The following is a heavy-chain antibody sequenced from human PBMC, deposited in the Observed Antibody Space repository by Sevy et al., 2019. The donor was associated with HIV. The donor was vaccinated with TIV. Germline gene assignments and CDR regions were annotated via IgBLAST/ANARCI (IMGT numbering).Heavy chain of an antibody. CDR3: ARSHYCGGDCYSGNFDY. J-gene: IGHJ4*02. V-gene: IGHV4-34*01. Sequence: LSLTCAVYGGSFSGYYWSWIRQPPGEGLEWIGEINHSGSTNYNPSLTSRVTISVDTSKNQFSLKLSSVTAADTAVYYCARSHYCGGDCYSGNFDYWGQGTLVTVSS. D-gene: IGHD2-21*02. CDR2: INHSGST. CDR1: GGSFSGYY.